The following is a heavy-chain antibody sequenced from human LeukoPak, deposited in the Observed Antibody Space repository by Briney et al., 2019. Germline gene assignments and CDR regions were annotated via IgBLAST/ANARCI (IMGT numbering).Heavy chain of an antibody. J-gene: IGHJ5*02. V-gene: IGHV4-59*08. Sequence: SETLSLTCSVSGASISSYFWSWIRQSPGKGLEWIAFTYVTGYTNYNPSLKSRVTISLDTSKNQVSLKINSVTAADTAVYYCARHVLFSTSYSYWFDPWGQGTLVTVSS. CDR2: TYVTGYT. CDR1: GASISSYF. CDR3: ARHVLFSTSYSYWFDP. D-gene: IGHD3-10*01.